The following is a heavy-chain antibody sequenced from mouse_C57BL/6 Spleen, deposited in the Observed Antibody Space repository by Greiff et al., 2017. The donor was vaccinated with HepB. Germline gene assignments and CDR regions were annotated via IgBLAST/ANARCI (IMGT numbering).Heavy chain of an antibody. CDR2: INPNNGGT. D-gene: IGHD1-1*01. CDR1: GYTFTDYN. Sequence: EVQLQQSGPELVKPGASVKIPCKASGYTFTDYNMDWVKQSHGKSLEWIGDINPNNGGTIYNQKFKGKATLTVDKSSSTAYMELRSLTSEDTAVYYCARSQSHYYGSSYWYFDVWGIGTTVTVSS. CDR3: ARSQSHYYGSSYWYFDV. J-gene: IGHJ1*03. V-gene: IGHV1-18*01.